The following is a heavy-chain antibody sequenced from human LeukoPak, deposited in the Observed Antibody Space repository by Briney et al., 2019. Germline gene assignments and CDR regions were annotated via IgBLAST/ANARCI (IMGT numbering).Heavy chain of an antibody. CDR2: KNPNSGRT. Sequence: ASVKVSCKASGYTFTSYDINWVRQATGQGLEWMGWKNPNSGRTGFAQKFQGRLTMTTDTSISTAYMELSSLTSEDTAVYYCARGPVGTHGMDVWGQGTTATVSS. D-gene: IGHD1-1*01. CDR3: ARGPVGTHGMDV. CDR1: GYTFTSYD. V-gene: IGHV1-8*01. J-gene: IGHJ6*02.